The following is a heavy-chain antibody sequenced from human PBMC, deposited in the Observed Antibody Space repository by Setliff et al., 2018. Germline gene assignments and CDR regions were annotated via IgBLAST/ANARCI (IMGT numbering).Heavy chain of an antibody. CDR2: IYTRGST. Sequence: PSETLSLTCSISGGSISSYYWSWIRQPPGKGLEWIGYIYTRGSTNYNPSLQSRVTISGDTAKKQFSLKLNSVTAADTAIYYCARGGGRIRQLGATGVHTFDIWGQGTMVTVSS. V-gene: IGHV4-4*08. CDR1: GGSISSYY. D-gene: IGHD1-1*01. CDR3: ARGGGRIRQLGATGVHTFDI. J-gene: IGHJ3*02.